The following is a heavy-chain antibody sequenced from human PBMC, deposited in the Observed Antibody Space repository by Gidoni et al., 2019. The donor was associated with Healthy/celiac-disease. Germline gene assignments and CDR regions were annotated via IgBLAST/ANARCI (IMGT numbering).Heavy chain of an antibody. Sequence: EVQLLESGGGLVQPGGSLRLSCAASGFTFSSYAMSWVRQAPGKGREWVSAISGSGGSTYYADSVKGRLTISRDNSKNTLYLQMNSLRAEDTAVYYCAKAGSGWNYYYGMDVWGQGTTVTVSS. CDR1: GFTFSSYA. D-gene: IGHD6-19*01. CDR3: AKAGSGWNYYYGMDV. CDR2: ISGSGGST. J-gene: IGHJ6*02. V-gene: IGHV3-23*01.